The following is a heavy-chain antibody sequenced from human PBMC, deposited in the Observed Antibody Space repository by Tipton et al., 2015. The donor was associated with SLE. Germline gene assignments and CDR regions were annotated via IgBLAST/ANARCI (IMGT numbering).Heavy chain of an antibody. Sequence: QLVQSGGGLVKPGGSLRLSCAASGFTFSDYYMSWIRQAPGKGLEWVSYISSSSSYTNYADSVKGRFTISRDNAKNSLYLQMNSLRAEDTAVYYCARPMTTVTTGARYWGQGTLVTVSS. CDR1: GFTFSDYY. CDR3: ARPMTTVTTGARY. CDR2: ISSSSSYT. J-gene: IGHJ4*02. V-gene: IGHV3-11*06. D-gene: IGHD4-11*01.